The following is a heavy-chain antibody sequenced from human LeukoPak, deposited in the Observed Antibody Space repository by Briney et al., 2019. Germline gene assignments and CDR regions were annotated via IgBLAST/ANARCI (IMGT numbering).Heavy chain of an antibody. V-gene: IGHV4-34*01. Sequence: PSETLSLTCVVYGGSFSGYYWSWIRQPPGKGLEWIGEINHSGSTNYNPSLKSRVTISVDTSKNQFSLKLSSVTAADTAVYNCARDPSGAYCSGGSCYALYFDYWGQGTLVTVSS. CDR3: ARDPSGAYCSGGSCYALYFDY. D-gene: IGHD2-15*01. CDR2: INHSGST. CDR1: GGSFSGYY. J-gene: IGHJ4*02.